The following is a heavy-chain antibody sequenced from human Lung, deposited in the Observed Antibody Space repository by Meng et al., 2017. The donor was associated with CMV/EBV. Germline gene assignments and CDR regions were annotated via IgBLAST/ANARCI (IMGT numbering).Heavy chain of an antibody. CDR1: GFTFSTYW. V-gene: IGHV3-74*01. J-gene: IGHJ6*02. CDR3: VRGAMCSSTSCYKYYYYGMDV. CDR2: ISSDGSST. Sequence: ESXKISXAASGFTFSTYWMHWVRQVPGKGLVWVSRISSDGSSTRSYADSVKGRFTISRDNTKNTLYLQMNSLRAEDTAVYYCVRGAMCSSTSCYKYYYYGMDVWGQGTXVTVSS. D-gene: IGHD2-2*02.